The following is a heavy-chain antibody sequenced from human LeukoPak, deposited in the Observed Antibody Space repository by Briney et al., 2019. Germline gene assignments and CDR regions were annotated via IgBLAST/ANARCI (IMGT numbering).Heavy chain of an antibody. Sequence: SETLSLTCTVSGGSISSGGYYWSWIRQHPGKGLEWIGYIYYSGTTHFNPSLKSRVTMSLDTSKNQFSLKLSSVTAADTAIYYCAGYCGSASSYYFDTWGQGTLVTVSS. V-gene: IGHV4-31*03. CDR2: IYYSGTT. J-gene: IGHJ4*02. CDR3: AGYCGSASSYYFDT. CDR1: GGSISSGGYY. D-gene: IGHD3-10*01.